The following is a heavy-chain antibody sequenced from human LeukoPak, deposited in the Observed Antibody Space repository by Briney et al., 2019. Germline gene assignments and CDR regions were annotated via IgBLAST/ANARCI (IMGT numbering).Heavy chain of an antibody. CDR2: IYHSGSP. V-gene: IGHV4-38-2*01. D-gene: IGHD3-3*01. Sequence: SETLSLTCAVSGYSISSASYWGWIRQPPGKGLEWIGNIYHSGSPYYNPSLKSRVTISVDTSKNQFSLKLSSVTAADTAVYYCAGPISSQGYFGVVIDWGQGTLVTVSS. CDR3: AGPISSQGYFGVVID. CDR1: GYSISSASY. J-gene: IGHJ4*02.